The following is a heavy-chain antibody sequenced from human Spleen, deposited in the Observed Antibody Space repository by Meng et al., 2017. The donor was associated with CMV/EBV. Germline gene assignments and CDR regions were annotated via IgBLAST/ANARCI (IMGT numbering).Heavy chain of an antibody. CDR3: ASDSSDLDY. D-gene: IGHD6-19*01. CDR1: GFTFSGYW. J-gene: IGHJ4*02. V-gene: IGHV3-7*01. Sequence: GESLKISCAASGFTFSGYWMNWVRLAPGKGLEWVANIKQDGSEKYYVDSVKGRFTISRDNAKNSLYLQMNSLRAEDTAVYYCASDSSDLDYWGQGTLVTVSS. CDR2: IKQDGSEK.